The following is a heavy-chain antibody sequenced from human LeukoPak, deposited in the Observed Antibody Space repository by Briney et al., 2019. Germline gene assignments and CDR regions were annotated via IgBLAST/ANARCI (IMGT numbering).Heavy chain of an antibody. CDR3: VKASRWGYDFDY. V-gene: IGHV3-23*01. J-gene: IGHJ4*02. CDR1: GFTFSSYA. Sequence: PGGSLRLSCAASGFTFSSYAMSWVRQAPGKGLELVSTISGNGGSTYHADSVKGRFTISRDNSRNTLYLQMNSLRGEDTAVYFCVKASRWGYDFDYWGQGTLVTVSS. D-gene: IGHD2-21*01. CDR2: ISGNGGST.